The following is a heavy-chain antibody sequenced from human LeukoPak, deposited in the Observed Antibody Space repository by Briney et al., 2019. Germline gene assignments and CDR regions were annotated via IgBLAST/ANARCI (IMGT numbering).Heavy chain of an antibody. CDR1: GYTFTNYY. V-gene: IGHV1-46*01. CDR3: ARTGYSSPRAHFDY. D-gene: IGHD6-13*01. CDR2: INPSGGST. J-gene: IGHJ4*02. Sequence: ASVKVSCKASGYTFTNYYMHWVRQAPGQGLEWMGMINPSGGSTTYAQKFQGRVTMTRDLSTNTVYMERSSLRSEDTAVYYCARTGYSSPRAHFDYWGQGTLVTVSS.